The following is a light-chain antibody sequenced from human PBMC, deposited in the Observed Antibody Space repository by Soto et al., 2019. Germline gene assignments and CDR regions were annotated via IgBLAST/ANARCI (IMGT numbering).Light chain of an antibody. J-gene: IGLJ3*02. V-gene: IGLV2-8*01. Sequence: QSALTQPPSASGSPGQSVTISCTGTSNDVGGYDYVSWYRQYPGKAPTLMVYEVTKRPSGVPDRFSGSKSGSTASLTVSGLQPEDEADYYCSSYADFRSVVFGGGTKVTVL. CDR3: SSYADFRSVV. CDR2: EVT. CDR1: SNDVGGYDY.